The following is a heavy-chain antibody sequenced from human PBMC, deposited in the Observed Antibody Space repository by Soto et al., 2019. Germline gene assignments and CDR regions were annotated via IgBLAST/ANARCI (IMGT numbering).Heavy chain of an antibody. CDR1: GYTFTSYA. V-gene: IGHV1-3*05. CDR3: ARAIVVVTPPDY. Sequence: QVQLVQSGAEEKKPGASVKVSCKASGYTFTSYAMHWVRQAPGQRLEWMGWINAGNGNTKYSQKFQGRVTITRDTSASTAYMELSSPTSEDTAVYYCARAIVVVTPPDYWGQGTLVTVSS. CDR2: INAGNGNT. D-gene: IGHD3-22*01. J-gene: IGHJ4*02.